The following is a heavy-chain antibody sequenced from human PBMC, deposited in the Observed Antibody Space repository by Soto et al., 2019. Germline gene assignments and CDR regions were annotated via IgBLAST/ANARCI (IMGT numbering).Heavy chain of an antibody. Sequence: ASVKVSCKASGYTFTGYYMHWVRQAPGQGLEWMGWINPNSGGTNYAQKFQDRVTMTRDTSISTAYMELSRLRSDDTAVYYCARDLDYGDYEYYFDYWGQGTLVTVS. CDR1: GYTFTGYY. J-gene: IGHJ4*02. CDR3: ARDLDYGDYEYYFDY. D-gene: IGHD4-17*01. CDR2: INPNSGGT. V-gene: IGHV1-2*02.